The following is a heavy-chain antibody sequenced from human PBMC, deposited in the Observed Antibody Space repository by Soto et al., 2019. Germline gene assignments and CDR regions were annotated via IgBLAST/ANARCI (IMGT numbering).Heavy chain of an antibody. V-gene: IGHV1-2*02. J-gene: IGHJ4*02. Sequence: ASVKVSCKASGYTFTDYFMHWVRQAPGQGLEWMGWINPNSGVTNYAQKFQGRVTMTRDTSISTAYMELTRLRSDDTAIYYCARGATYADYVGYWGQGTLVTVSS. D-gene: IGHD4-17*01. CDR3: ARGATYADYVGY. CDR2: INPNSGVT. CDR1: GYTFTDYF.